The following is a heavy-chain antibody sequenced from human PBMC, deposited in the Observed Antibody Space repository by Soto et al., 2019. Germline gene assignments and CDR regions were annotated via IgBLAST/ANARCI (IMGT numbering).Heavy chain of an antibody. CDR2: TYYRSKWYN. Sequence: SQTLSLTCAISGDSVSSNSAAWNWIRQSPSRGLEWLGRTYYRSKWYNDYAVSVKSRITINPDTSKNQFSLQLNSVTPEDTAVYYCARDRDGYSSSSGENWFDPWGQGTLVTVSS. V-gene: IGHV6-1*01. D-gene: IGHD6-6*01. CDR3: ARDRDGYSSSSGENWFDP. J-gene: IGHJ5*02. CDR1: GDSVSSNSAA.